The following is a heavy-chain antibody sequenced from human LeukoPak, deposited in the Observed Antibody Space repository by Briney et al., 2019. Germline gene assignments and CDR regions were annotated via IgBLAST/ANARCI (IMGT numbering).Heavy chain of an antibody. CDR2: INPNSGGT. CDR3: ARTNTYYYDSSGYYHQDPFDY. Sequence: ASVKVSCKASGYTFTGYYMRWVRQAPGQGLEWMGWINPNSGGTNYAQKFQGRVTMTRDTSISTAYMELSRLRSDDTAVYYCARTNTYYYDSSGYYHQDPFDYWGQGTLVTVSS. D-gene: IGHD3-22*01. CDR1: GYTFTGYY. V-gene: IGHV1-2*02. J-gene: IGHJ4*02.